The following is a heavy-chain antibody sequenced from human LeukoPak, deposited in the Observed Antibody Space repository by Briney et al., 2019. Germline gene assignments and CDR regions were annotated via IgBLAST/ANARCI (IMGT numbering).Heavy chain of an antibody. J-gene: IGHJ6*03. D-gene: IGHD3-3*01. Sequence: GGSLRLSCAASGFTFSSYGMHWVRQAPGKGLEWVAFIRYDGSNKYYADSVKGRFTTSRDNSKNTLYLQMNSLRAEDTAVYYCASWGETYYDFWSGYFTMGYYYYYMDVWGKGTTVTVSS. CDR2: IRYDGSNK. CDR3: ASWGETYYDFWSGYFTMGYYYYYMDV. CDR1: GFTFSSYG. V-gene: IGHV3-30*02.